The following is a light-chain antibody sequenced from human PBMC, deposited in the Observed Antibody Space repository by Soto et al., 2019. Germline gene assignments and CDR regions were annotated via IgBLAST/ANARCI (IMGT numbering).Light chain of an antibody. Sequence: EIVLTQSPGTLSLSPGERATLSCRASQSVSSSYLAWYQQKPGQPPKLLIYAASRRATGIPDRFSGSGSGTDFTLTISSLEPEDFAVYYCQQRSNWITFGQGTRLEIK. CDR2: AAS. CDR3: QQRSNWIT. V-gene: IGKV3D-20*02. CDR1: QSVSSSY. J-gene: IGKJ5*01.